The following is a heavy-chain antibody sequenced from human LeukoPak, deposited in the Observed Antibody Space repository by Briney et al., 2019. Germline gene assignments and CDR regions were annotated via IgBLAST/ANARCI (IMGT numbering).Heavy chain of an antibody. Sequence: SETLSLTCAVYGGSFSGYYWSWIRQPPGKGLEWIGEINHSGSTNYNPSLKSRVTISVDTSKNQLSLKLSSLTAADTAVYYCARHEYGGSYYGLSWFDPWGQGTLVTVSS. CDR2: INHSGST. V-gene: IGHV4-34*01. D-gene: IGHD1-26*01. CDR1: GGSFSGYY. J-gene: IGHJ5*02. CDR3: ARHEYGGSYYGLSWFDP.